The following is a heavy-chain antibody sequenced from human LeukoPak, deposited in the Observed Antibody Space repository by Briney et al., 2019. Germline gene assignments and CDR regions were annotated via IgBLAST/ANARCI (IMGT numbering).Heavy chain of an antibody. D-gene: IGHD3-10*01. J-gene: IGHJ6*03. V-gene: IGHV3-48*03. CDR2: ISSSDSTI. Sequence: SGGSLRLSCAASGFTLSSYEMNWVRQSPGKGLEWVSYISSSDSTIYYADSVKDRFTISRDNSKNTLYLQMNSLRAEDTAVYYCAKGGAVSSKSITMVRGTRRYYYYMDVWGKGTTVTISS. CDR1: GFTLSSYE. CDR3: AKGGAVSSKSITMVRGTRRYYYYMDV.